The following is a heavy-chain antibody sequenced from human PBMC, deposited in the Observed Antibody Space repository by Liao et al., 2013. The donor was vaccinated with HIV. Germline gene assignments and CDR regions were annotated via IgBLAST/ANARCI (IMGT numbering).Heavy chain of an antibody. D-gene: IGHD1-26*01. V-gene: IGHV4-61*02. CDR1: GGSISSGGYF. Sequence: QVQLQESGPGLVKPSQTLSLTCTVSGGSISSGGYFWSWIRQPAGKGLEWIGRLYTQWEDQLQPLLKSRVSISADTSKNQFSLNLTSVTAADTAVYYCARDRSASSPALRGWYFDLWGRGSLVTVSS. CDR3: ARDRSASSPALRGWYFDL. J-gene: IGHJ2*01. CDR2: LYTQWED.